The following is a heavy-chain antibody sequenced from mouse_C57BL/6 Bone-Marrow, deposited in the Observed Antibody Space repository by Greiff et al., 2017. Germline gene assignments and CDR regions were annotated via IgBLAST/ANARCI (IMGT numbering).Heavy chain of an antibody. V-gene: IGHV1-64*01. CDR2: IHPNSGSN. Sequence: QVQLQQPGAELVKPGASVKLSCKASGYTFTSYWMHWVKRRPGQGLEWIGMIHPNSGSNNYNEKLKSKATLTVDKSSSTAYMQLSSLTSEDSAVYYCTRGDYGMWFAFWGQGTLVTVSA. CDR1: GYTFTSYW. D-gene: IGHD2-4*01. J-gene: IGHJ3*01. CDR3: TRGDYGMWFAF.